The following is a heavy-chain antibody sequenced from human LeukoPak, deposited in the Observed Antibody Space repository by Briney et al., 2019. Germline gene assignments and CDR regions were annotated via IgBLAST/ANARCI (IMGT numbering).Heavy chain of an antibody. J-gene: IGHJ4*02. V-gene: IGHV3-23*01. CDR3: ARRADAGSYFDY. D-gene: IGHD2-8*01. CDR1: GFTFSSYA. CDR2: ISGGGSTT. Sequence: GRSLRLSCAASGFTFSSYAMHWVRQAPGKGLEWVSTISGGGSTTYYADSVKGRFTISRDNSKDTLYLQMNSLRAEDTAVYYCARRADAGSYFDYWGQGTLVTVSS.